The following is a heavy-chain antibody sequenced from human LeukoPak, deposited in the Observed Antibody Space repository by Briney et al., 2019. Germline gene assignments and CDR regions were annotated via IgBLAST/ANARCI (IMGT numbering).Heavy chain of an antibody. CDR2: ITTGGPNT. V-gene: IGHV3-23*01. Sequence: GGSLRLSCTASGFTFSSYTMSWVRQAPGKGLKWVSTITTGGPNTYYADSVKGRFTIYRDNSKNTLYLQMNSLRAEDTAVYYCARDPEPQLPPYYFDYWGQGTLVTVSS. CDR1: GFTFSSYT. D-gene: IGHD1-14*01. J-gene: IGHJ4*02. CDR3: ARDPEPQLPPYYFDY.